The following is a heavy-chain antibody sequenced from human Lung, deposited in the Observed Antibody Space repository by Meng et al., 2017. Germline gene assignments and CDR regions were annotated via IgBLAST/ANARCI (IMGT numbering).Heavy chain of an antibody. V-gene: IGHV1-18*01. D-gene: IGHD3-16*01. CDR1: GYTFKIQG. CDR2: ISPYTAKV. Sequence: QVQLVQSGPDLKQPGASVKVACTTSGYTFKIQGISWVRQAPGHGPEWRGWISPYTAKVGSVQRFQDRVTLTTDTSANTAYMEMRSLTSDDTATYYCAQERGAALGGDFDYWGQGTLVTVSS. CDR3: AQERGAALGGDFDY. J-gene: IGHJ4*02.